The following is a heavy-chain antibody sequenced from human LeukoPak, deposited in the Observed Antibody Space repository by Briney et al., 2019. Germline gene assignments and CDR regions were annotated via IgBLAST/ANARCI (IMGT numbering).Heavy chain of an antibody. CDR1: GFTFSSYS. J-gene: IGHJ5*02. CDR2: ISSSSSYI. D-gene: IGHD1-26*01. Sequence: PGGSLRLSCAASGFTFSSYSMNWVRQAPGKGLEWVSSISSSSSYIYCADSVKGRFTISRDNAKNSLYLQMNSLRAEDTAVYYCARGRVGAMNWFDPWGQGTLVTVSS. CDR3: ARGRVGAMNWFDP. V-gene: IGHV3-21*01.